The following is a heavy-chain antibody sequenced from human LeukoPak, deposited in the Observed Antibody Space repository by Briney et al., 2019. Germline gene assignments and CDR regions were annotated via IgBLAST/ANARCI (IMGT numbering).Heavy chain of an antibody. D-gene: IGHD6-13*01. J-gene: IGHJ6*02. CDR3: VKDWADSSSWKLYYYYGMDV. V-gene: IGHV3-30*02. Sequence: GGSLRLSCAASGFTFSSYGMHWVRQAPGKGLEWVAFIRYDGSNKYYADSVKGRFTISRDNSKNTLYLQMNSLRAEDTAVYYCVKDWADSSSWKLYYYYGMDVWGQGTTVTVSS. CDR2: IRYDGSNK. CDR1: GFTFSSYG.